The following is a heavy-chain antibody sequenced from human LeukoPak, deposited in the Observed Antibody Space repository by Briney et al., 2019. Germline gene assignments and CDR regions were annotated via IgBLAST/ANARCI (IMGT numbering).Heavy chain of an antibody. CDR2: ISGSGGST. CDR3: AKDPASIVGATTGDY. D-gene: IGHD1-26*01. CDR1: GFTFSSYA. V-gene: IGHV3-23*01. J-gene: IGHJ4*02. Sequence: PGGSLRLSCAASGFTFSSYAMSWVRQAPGKGLGWVSAISGSGGSTYYADSVKGRFTISRDNSKNTLYLQMNSLRAEGTAVYYCAKDPASIVGATTGDYWGQGTLVTVSS.